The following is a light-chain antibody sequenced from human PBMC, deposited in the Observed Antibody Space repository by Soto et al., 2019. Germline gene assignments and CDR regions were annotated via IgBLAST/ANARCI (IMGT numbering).Light chain of an antibody. J-gene: IGKJ1*01. CDR2: GAS. CDR1: QSVSSNY. V-gene: IGKV3-20*01. CDR3: QQYGSSRWT. Sequence: DNVLTQSPRTLSLSPGESATLSCRVSQSVSSNYVAWYQQKPGQAPRLLVYGASSRASGIPDRFSGSGSGTDFTLTISRLEAEDVAVYYCQQYGSSRWTFGQGTKVDI.